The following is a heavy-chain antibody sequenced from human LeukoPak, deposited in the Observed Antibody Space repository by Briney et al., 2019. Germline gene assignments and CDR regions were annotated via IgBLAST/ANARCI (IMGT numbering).Heavy chain of an antibody. D-gene: IGHD6-13*01. CDR3: ARAIAAAGTHRYYFDY. V-gene: IGHV3-53*04. J-gene: IGHJ4*02. CDR2: IYSGGST. CDR1: GFTVSSNY. Sequence: GGSLGLSCAASGFTVSSNYMSWVRQAPGKGLEWVSVIYSGGSTYYADSVKGRFTISRHNSKNTLYLQMNSLRAEDTAVYYCARAIAAAGTHRYYFDYWGQGTLVTVSS.